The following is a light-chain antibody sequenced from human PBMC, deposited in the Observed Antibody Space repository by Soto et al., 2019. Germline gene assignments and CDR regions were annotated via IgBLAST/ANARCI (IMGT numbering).Light chain of an antibody. Sequence: QSVLTQPPSASGTPGQRVTISCSGSSSNVGGNPVNWYQHVPTTAPKLLIYTNTQRPSGVPDRFSGSKSGTSASLAISGLKSEDEADYYCASWDDSLNGPVFGTGTKVNVL. J-gene: IGLJ1*01. CDR3: ASWDDSLNGPV. CDR1: SSNVGGNP. CDR2: TNT. V-gene: IGLV1-44*01.